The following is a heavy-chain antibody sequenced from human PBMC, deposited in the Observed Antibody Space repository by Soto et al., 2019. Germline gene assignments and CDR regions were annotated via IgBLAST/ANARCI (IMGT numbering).Heavy chain of an antibody. Sequence: QVQLVQSAAEVKKPGASVKVSCKASGYTFTNYHLHWVRQAPGHGLEWMGLINPSGGYTNYAQKFQGRVTITADKSTSTAYMELSSLRSEDTAVYYCASSWTVGAAALTIDYWGQGTLVTVSS. CDR3: ASSWTVGAAALTIDY. J-gene: IGHJ4*02. D-gene: IGHD6-13*01. V-gene: IGHV1-46*01. CDR1: GYTFTNYH. CDR2: INPSGGYT.